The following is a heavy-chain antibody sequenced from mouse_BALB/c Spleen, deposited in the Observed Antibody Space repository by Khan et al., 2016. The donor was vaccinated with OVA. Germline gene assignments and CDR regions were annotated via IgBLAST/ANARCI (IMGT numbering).Heavy chain of an antibody. Sequence: QVQLQQSGAELVRPGVSVKISCKGSGYTFTDFTMHWVRQSHAMSLEWIGVISTYYGHATYNQEFKDKATLTVDKSSSTAYMELARLTSEDSAIVYCARGGMGTSFAYWGQGTLVTVSA. CDR2: ISTYYGHA. CDR1: GYTFTDFT. D-gene: IGHD2-1*01. J-gene: IGHJ3*01. CDR3: ARGGMGTSFAY. V-gene: IGHV1S137*01.